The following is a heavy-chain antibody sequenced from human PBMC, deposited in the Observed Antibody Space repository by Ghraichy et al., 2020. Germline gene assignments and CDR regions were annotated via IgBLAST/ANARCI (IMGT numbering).Heavy chain of an antibody. V-gene: IGHV3-7*01. CDR1: GFTFGSSW. CDR2: IKQDGSEK. CDR3: ARNKWNQLGWFDP. D-gene: IGHD1-20*01. Sequence: GESLNISCAASGFTFGSSWMTWVRQAPGKGLEWVANIKQDGSEKYYVDSVKGRFNISRDNAKNSLFLQMNSLKVEDTAVYHCARNKWNQLGWFDPWGQGTLVTVSS. J-gene: IGHJ5*02.